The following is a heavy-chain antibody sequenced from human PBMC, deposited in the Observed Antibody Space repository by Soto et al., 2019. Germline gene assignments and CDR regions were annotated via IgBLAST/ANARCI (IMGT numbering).Heavy chain of an antibody. CDR1: CCSISSSSYY. J-gene: IGHJ6*02. Sequence: SDTLSLTCTVTCCSISSSSYYWGLIRQPPGKGLEWIGSIYYSGSTYYNPSLKSRVTISVDTSKNQFSLKLSSVTAADTAVYYCASITIFGVVIKRGYYYGMDVWGQGTTVT. CDR2: IYYSGST. D-gene: IGHD3-3*01. V-gene: IGHV4-39*01. CDR3: ASITIFGVVIKRGYYYGMDV.